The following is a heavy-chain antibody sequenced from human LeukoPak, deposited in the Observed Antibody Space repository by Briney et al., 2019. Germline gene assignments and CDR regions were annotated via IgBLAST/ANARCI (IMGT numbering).Heavy chain of an antibody. J-gene: IGHJ4*02. CDR1: GFTSSSYA. V-gene: IGHV3-30*04. Sequence: PGRSLRLSCAASGFTSSSYAMHWVRQAPGKGLEWVAVISYDGSNKYYADSVKGRFTISRDNSKNTLYLQMNSLRAEDTAVYYCARVGYSVYPNDGGYFDYWGQGTLVTVSS. D-gene: IGHD5/OR15-5a*01. CDR2: ISYDGSNK. CDR3: ARVGYSVYPNDGGYFDY.